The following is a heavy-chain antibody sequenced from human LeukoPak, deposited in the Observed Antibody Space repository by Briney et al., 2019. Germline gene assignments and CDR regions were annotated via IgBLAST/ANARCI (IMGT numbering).Heavy chain of an antibody. V-gene: IGHV4-4*02. D-gene: IGHD5-18*01. CDR2: IYHSGST. J-gene: IGHJ4*02. Sequence: SGTLSLTCDVSGGSMSSSNWWSWVRQPPGKGLGWIGEIYHSGSTNYNPSLKSRVTISVDKSKNQFSLKLSSVTAADTALYYCARVGSSYGYSGYFDYWGQGTLVTVSS. CDR3: ARVGSSYGYSGYFDY. CDR1: GGSMSSSNW.